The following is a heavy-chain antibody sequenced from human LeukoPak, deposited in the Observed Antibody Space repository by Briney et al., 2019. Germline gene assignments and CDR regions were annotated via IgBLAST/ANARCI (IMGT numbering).Heavy chain of an antibody. J-gene: IGHJ4*02. V-gene: IGHV4-31*11. CDR1: GASMNTHY. Sequence: SETLSLTCAVSGASMNTHYWSWIRQHPGKGLDWIGYVYYGGSTFYNPSLKSRVTISVDTSKNQFSLKLSSVTAADTAVYYYARKTYGDLYFDYWGQGTLVTVSS. D-gene: IGHD4-17*01. CDR2: VYYGGST. CDR3: ARKTYGDLYFDY.